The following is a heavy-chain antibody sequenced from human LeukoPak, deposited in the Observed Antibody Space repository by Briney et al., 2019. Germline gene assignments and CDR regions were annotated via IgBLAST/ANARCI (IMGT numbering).Heavy chain of an antibody. V-gene: IGHV3-53*01. CDR3: ARGGGGGNPFDY. CDR1: GFTVSNNY. Sequence: GGSLRLSCAVSGFTVSNNYMSWVRQAPGKGLAWVSVIYSDGSTYYADSVKGRLTISRDNSKNTLYLQMNSLRAEDTAVYYCARGGGGGNPFDYWGQGTLVTVSS. CDR2: IYSDGST. D-gene: IGHD4-23*01. J-gene: IGHJ4*02.